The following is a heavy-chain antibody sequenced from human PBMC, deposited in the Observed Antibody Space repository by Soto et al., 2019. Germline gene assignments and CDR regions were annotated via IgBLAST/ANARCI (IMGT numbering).Heavy chain of an antibody. Sequence: EVQLVESGGGLVQPGGSLRLSCPVSGFTFSIYSMTWIRRAPGKGLQWVSYMTSDTKTIHYADSVKGRFTISRDNAKNLVYLQMTSLRDEDTAVYYCARSVEGHFDYWGQGTLVTVSS. D-gene: IGHD6-19*01. V-gene: IGHV3-48*02. CDR2: MTSDTKTI. J-gene: IGHJ4*02. CDR1: GFTFSIYS. CDR3: ARSVEGHFDY.